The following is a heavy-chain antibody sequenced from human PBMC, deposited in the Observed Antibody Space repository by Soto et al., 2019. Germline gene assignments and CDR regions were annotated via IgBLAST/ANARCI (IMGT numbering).Heavy chain of an antibody. CDR2: ISGSGDTT. CDR3: AKDGEGSYYPGGET. J-gene: IGHJ5*02. CDR1: GFTFSSYA. V-gene: IGHV3-23*01. D-gene: IGHD3-10*01. Sequence: EVKLLESGGGLVQPGGSLRLSCAASGFTFSSYAMSWVRQAPGKGLEWVSTISGSGDTTYYADSVKGRFTISRDTSRNTRYLKRKGLRAEGTAIYYCAKDGEGSYYPGGETWGPGTLVTVSP.